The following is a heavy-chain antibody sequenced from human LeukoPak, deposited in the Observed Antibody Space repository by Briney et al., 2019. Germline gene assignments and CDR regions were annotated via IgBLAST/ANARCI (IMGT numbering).Heavy chain of an antibody. V-gene: IGHV1-69*13. J-gene: IGHJ6*02. CDR2: IIPIFGTA. D-gene: IGHD6-6*01. Sequence: ASVKVSCKASGGTFSSFGISWVRQAPGQGLEWMGGIIPIFGTANYAQKFQGRVTITADESTSTAYMELSSLRSEDTAVYYCARLDEYSSSSRYYGMDVWGQGTTVTVSS. CDR1: GGTFSSFG. CDR3: ARLDEYSSSSRYYGMDV.